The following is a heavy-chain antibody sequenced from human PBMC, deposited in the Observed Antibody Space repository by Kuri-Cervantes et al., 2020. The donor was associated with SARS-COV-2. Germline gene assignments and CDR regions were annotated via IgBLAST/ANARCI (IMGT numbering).Heavy chain of an antibody. J-gene: IGHJ4*02. V-gene: IGHV3-30*18. CDR2: ISNDGSNK. CDR3: AKLTRREDYNPFDF. CDR1: GFTFSSYG. Sequence: GESLKISCAASGFTFSSYGIHWVRQAPGKGLEWVAVISNDGSNKNYADSVKGRFTISRDNSKNTLYLQMNSLRVDDTAVYYCAKLTRREDYNPFDFWGQGTLVTVSS. D-gene: IGHD4-11*01.